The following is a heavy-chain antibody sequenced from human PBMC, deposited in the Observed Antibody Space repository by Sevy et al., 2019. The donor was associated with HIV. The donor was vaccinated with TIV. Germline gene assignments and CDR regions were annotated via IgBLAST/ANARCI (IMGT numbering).Heavy chain of an antibody. J-gene: IGHJ3*02. V-gene: IGHV1-18*04. D-gene: IGHD4-17*01. CDR3: ARESRNDYADPNDAFDI. CDR1: GYAFSSNG. Sequence: ASVKVSCKASGYAFSSNGISWVRQAPGQGLEWMGWISGYNGNTNYTEKFQGRVTMTTDTSTTTAYMELRSLRADDSAVYYCARESRNDYADPNDAFDIWGQGTMVTVS. CDR2: ISGYNGNT.